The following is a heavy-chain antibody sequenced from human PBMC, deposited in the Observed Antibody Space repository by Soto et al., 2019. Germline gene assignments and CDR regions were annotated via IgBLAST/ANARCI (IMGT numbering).Heavy chain of an antibody. D-gene: IGHD2-15*01. V-gene: IGHV3-30*18. CDR3: AKGPWRSGGGATPIYYYYYGMDV. Sequence: QVQLVESGGGVVQPGRSLRLSCAASGFTFSSYGMHWVRQAPGKGLEWVAVISYDGSNKYYADSVKGRFTISRDNSQNTVELQMDSLGAADTGVYYCAKGPWRSGGGATPIYYYYYGMDVWGQGTTVTVSS. CDR2: ISYDGSNK. CDR1: GFTFSSYG. J-gene: IGHJ6*02.